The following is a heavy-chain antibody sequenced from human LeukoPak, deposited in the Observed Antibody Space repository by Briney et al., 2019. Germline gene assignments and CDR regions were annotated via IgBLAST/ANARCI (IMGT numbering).Heavy chain of an antibody. CDR2: IYYSGST. J-gene: IGHJ4*02. CDR1: GGSISSGGYY. Sequence: PSQTLSLTCTVSGGSISSGGYYWSWIRQPPGKGLEWIGYIYYSGSTNYNPSLKSRVTISVDTSKNQFSLKLSSVTAADTAVYYCARTDSSSWYGWFDYWGQGTLVTVSS. CDR3: ARTDSSSWYGWFDY. D-gene: IGHD6-13*01. V-gene: IGHV4-61*08.